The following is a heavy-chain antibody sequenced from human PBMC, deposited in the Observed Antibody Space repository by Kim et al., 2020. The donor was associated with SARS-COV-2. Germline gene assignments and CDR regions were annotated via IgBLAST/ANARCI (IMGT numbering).Heavy chain of an antibody. Sequence: DSVKGRFTISRDNSKNTLYLQMNSLRAEDTAVYYCAKDLGSRVGATAFDIWGQGTMVTVSS. CDR3: AKDLGSRVGATAFDI. D-gene: IGHD1-26*01. V-gene: IGHV3-23*01. J-gene: IGHJ3*02.